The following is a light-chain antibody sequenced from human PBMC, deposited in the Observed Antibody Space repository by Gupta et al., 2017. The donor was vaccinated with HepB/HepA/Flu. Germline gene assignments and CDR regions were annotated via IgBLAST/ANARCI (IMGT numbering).Light chain of an antibody. CDR3: QKYNVAPWT. CDR2: GAS. Sequence: DIQMTQSPSSLSASVGDRVTITCRASQGISSYLAWYQQTPGKAPKLLISGASTLQSGVPSRFGGSGSGTDFTLTISSLQPEDVATYYCQKYNVAPWTFGQGTKVEIK. V-gene: IGKV1-27*01. CDR1: QGISSY. J-gene: IGKJ1*01.